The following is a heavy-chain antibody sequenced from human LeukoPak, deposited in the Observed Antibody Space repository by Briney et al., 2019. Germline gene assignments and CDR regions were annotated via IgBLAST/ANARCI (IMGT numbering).Heavy chain of an antibody. CDR2: INSDGSST. CDR3: ARVGAYRHLDY. CDR1: GFTFSSYW. V-gene: IGHV3-74*01. Sequence: GGSLRLSCAASGFTFSSYWMHWVRQAPGKGLVWVSRINSDGSSTSYADSVKGRFTISRDNAKNTLYLQMNSLRAEDTAVYYCARVGAYRHLDYWGQGALVTVSS. J-gene: IGHJ4*02. D-gene: IGHD4-17*01.